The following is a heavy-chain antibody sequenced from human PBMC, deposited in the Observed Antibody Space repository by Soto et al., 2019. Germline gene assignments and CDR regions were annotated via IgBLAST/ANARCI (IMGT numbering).Heavy chain of an antibody. CDR3: ARDGGSPDYDLWSGLNCDY. Sequence: QVQLVESGGGVVQNGRSLRLSCAASGFTFSSYALHWVRQAPGKGLEWVAVILYDGSNTYYADSVKGRFTISRDNSKNTLYLQRNSLRADDTAVYYCARDGGSPDYDLWSGLNCDYGGQVTLVTFSS. CDR1: GFTFSSYA. CDR2: ILYDGSNT. D-gene: IGHD3-3*01. J-gene: IGHJ4*02. V-gene: IGHV3-30-3*01.